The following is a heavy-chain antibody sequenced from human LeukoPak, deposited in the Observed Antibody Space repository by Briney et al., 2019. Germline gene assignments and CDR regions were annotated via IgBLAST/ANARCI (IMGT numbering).Heavy chain of an antibody. CDR3: ARVGAHYYDSSGYYGAADY. Sequence: SVKVSCKASGGTFSSYAISWVRQAPGQGLEWMGGIIPIFGTANYAQKFQGRVTITADKSTSTAYMELSSLRSEDPAVYYCARVGAHYYDSSGYYGAADYWGQGTLVTVSS. CDR1: GGTFSSYA. J-gene: IGHJ4*02. CDR2: IIPIFGTA. D-gene: IGHD3-22*01. V-gene: IGHV1-69*06.